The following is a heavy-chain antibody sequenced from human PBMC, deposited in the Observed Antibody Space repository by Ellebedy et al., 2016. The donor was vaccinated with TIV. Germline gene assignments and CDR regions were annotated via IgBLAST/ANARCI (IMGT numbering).Heavy chain of an antibody. J-gene: IGHJ4*02. V-gene: IGHV3-7*01. D-gene: IGHD3-10*01. CDR3: ARDKGAMSTTLGSRFDY. CDR2: IKEDGSEK. CDR1: GFIFNNYW. Sequence: GGSLRLXXAASGFIFNNYWMSWVRQAPGKGLEWVANIKEDGSEKYYVDSVKGRFTISRDNAKNSLFLQMNSLRADDTAVYFCARDKGAMSTTLGSRFDYWGQGNLASVSS.